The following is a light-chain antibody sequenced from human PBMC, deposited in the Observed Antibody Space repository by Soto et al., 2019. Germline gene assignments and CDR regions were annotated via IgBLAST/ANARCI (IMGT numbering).Light chain of an antibody. Sequence: QSVLTQPPSASGSPGQSVTISCTGANSDVRSYNFVSWSQQHPGRAPKRLIYEVNKRPSGVPDRFSRSKSGNTASLTVTGLQAEDEADYFWSSYAGTNARYIFGSGTKVIVL. J-gene: IGLJ1*01. CDR2: EVN. CDR1: NSDVRSYNF. V-gene: IGLV2-8*01. CDR3: SSYAGTNARYI.